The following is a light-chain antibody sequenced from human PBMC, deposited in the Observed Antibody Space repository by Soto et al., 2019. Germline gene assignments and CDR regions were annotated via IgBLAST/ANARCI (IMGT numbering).Light chain of an antibody. CDR3: KQYKNWPLPP. CDR1: QSVSGH. Sequence: EIVMTQSPATLSVSPGERATLSCRSSQSVSGHLAWYQHKPGQAPRLLIYRASTMATGIPARFSGSGSGTEFPLTISSLQSEDFAVYYCKQYKNWPLPPFGGGTKVEIK. CDR2: RAS. J-gene: IGKJ4*01. V-gene: IGKV3-15*01.